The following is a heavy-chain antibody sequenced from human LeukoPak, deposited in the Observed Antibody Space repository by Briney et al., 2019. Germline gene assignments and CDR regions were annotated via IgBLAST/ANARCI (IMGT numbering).Heavy chain of an antibody. D-gene: IGHD6-13*01. CDR3: ARGPAAGVDY. Sequence: GGSLRLSCAASGFTFSNYAMHWVRQAPGKGLEWVAVISYDGSNKYYADSVKGRFTISRDNSKNTLYLQMNSLRVEDTAVYYCARGPAAGVDYWGQGTLVTVSS. CDR2: ISYDGSNK. J-gene: IGHJ4*02. V-gene: IGHV3-30-3*01. CDR1: GFTFSNYA.